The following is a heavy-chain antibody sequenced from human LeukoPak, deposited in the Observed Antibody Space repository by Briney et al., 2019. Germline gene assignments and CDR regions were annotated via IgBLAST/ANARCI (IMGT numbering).Heavy chain of an antibody. D-gene: IGHD4-17*01. Sequence: LSCAASGFTFTNAWMTWIRQPPGKGLEWIGNIFRRGSTNYNPSPKSRVTISVGPSKKQFSLRLSSVTAADTAVYYCAGEGDYGHRFDDWGRGTLHSLSS. J-gene: IGHJ4*02. CDR3: AGEGDYGHRFDD. V-gene: IGHV4-59*13. CDR2: IFRRGST. CDR1: GFTFTNAW.